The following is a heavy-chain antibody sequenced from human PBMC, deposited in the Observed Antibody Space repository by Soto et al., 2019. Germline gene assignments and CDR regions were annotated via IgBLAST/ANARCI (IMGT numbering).Heavy chain of an antibody. J-gene: IGHJ4*01. CDR3: VAGPDRAKSAY. CDR2: GLRPDYT. Sequence: QVQLQESGPGLVKPSETLSLTCTVSGGSINDYYWSWTRQPPGKELEWIAYGLRPDYTGYNPSLRNRVTISSDTSKNQFSLRLISVTAADTAVYYCVAGPDRAKSAYWGQGTLVTVSS. V-gene: IGHV4-59*01. CDR1: GGSINDYY.